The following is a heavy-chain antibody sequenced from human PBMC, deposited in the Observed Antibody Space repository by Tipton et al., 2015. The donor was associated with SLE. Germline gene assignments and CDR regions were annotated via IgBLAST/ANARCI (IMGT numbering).Heavy chain of an antibody. J-gene: IGHJ4*02. CDR2: IYSAGST. V-gene: IGHV3-53*04. CDR3: AREWEDYGLSFDY. CDR1: GFTVSSSY. Sequence: QLVQSGGGLVQPGGSLRLSCAASGFTVSSSYMSWVRQAPGKGLEWVSVIYSAGSTYYADSVKGRFTISRDNSKNTLYLQMNSLRAEDTAVYYCAREWEDYGLSFDYWGQGSLVTVSS. D-gene: IGHD1-26*01.